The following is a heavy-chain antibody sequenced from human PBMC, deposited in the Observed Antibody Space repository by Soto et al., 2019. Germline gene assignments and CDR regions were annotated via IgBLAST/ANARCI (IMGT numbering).Heavy chain of an antibody. D-gene: IGHD5-18*01. J-gene: IGHJ4*02. CDR2: INSDGSST. V-gene: IGHV3-74*01. Sequence: GGSLRLSCAASGFTFSSYWMYWVRQAPGKGLVWVSRINSDGSSTGYADSVKGRFTISRDNAKNTLYLQMNSLRVEDTAVYYCARRSPDTAIDYWGQGTLVTVSS. CDR3: ARRSPDTAIDY. CDR1: GFTFSSYW.